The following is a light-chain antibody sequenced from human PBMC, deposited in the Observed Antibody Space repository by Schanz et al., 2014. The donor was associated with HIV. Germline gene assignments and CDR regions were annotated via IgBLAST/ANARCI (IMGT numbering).Light chain of an antibody. Sequence: QSALTQPASVSGSPGQSITISCTGTSSDVGGYNYVSWYQQHPGKAPKLIIFDVSNRPSGVSNRFSGSKSGNTASLTISGLQAEDEADYYCSSYTGSNIPWVFGGGTKLTVL. J-gene: IGLJ3*02. CDR3: SSYTGSNIPWV. CDR1: SSDVGGYNY. CDR2: DVS. V-gene: IGLV2-14*03.